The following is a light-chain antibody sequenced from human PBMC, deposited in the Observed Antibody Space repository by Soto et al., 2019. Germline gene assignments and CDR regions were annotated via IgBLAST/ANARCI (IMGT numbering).Light chain of an antibody. Sequence: DIQVTPSPSSLSASVGDRVNISCRASQSISGYLNWYQQKPGKAPNLLIFDASSLQSGVPSRFSGRGSGAEYTLTISSLQPEDFATYFCQHSYSNFPITFGQGTRLEIK. CDR3: QHSYSNFPIT. CDR2: DAS. J-gene: IGKJ5*01. CDR1: QSISGY. V-gene: IGKV1-39*01.